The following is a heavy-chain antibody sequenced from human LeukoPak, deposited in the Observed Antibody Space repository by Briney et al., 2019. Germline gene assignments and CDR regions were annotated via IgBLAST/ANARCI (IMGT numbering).Heavy chain of an antibody. CDR3: TRVRYIRGSYYFEDF. CDR2: INQDGSEK. J-gene: IGHJ4*02. Sequence: GGSLRLSCSASGFTFSDYYMTWVRQAPEKGLEWVANINQDGSEKNYVDSVKGRFTISRDNAKNSLYLQMNSLRAEDTAVYYCTRVRYIRGSYYFEDFWGQGALVTVSS. V-gene: IGHV3-7*01. CDR1: GFTFSDYY. D-gene: IGHD1-26*01.